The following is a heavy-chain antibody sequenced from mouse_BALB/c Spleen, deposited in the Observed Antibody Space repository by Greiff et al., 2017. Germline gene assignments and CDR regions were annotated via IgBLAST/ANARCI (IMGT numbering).Heavy chain of an antibody. CDR2: IYPGSGST. V-gene: IGHV1S22*01. CDR3: TVGTARATPWFAY. D-gene: IGHD3-2*01. CDR1: GYTFTSYW. Sequence: LQQPGSELVRPGASVKLSCTASGYTFTSYWMHWVKQRHGQGLEWIGNIYPGSGSTNYDEKFKSKGTLTVDTSSSTAYMHLSSLTSEDSAVYYCTVGTARATPWFAYWGQGTLVTVSA. J-gene: IGHJ3*01.